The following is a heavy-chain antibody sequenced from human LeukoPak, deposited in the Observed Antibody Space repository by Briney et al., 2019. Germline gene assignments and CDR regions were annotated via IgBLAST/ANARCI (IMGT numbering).Heavy chain of an antibody. D-gene: IGHD3-10*01. CDR1: GFTVSSTY. Sequence: PGGSLRLSCAASGFTVSSTYMSWVRQAPGKGLEWVSYISGSGSTKYYADSVKGRFTISRDNAKNSLYLQMNSLRAEDTAVYYCARRPGDRETWGQGTLVTVSS. J-gene: IGHJ5*02. V-gene: IGHV3-11*01. CDR3: ARRPGDRET. CDR2: ISGSGSTK.